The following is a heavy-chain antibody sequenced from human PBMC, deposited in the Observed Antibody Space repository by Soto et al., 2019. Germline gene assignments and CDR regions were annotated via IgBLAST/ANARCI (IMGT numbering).Heavy chain of an antibody. CDR3: AGYQKYYQH. V-gene: IGHV4-59*08. D-gene: IGHD2-2*01. CDR2: IYYSGTT. J-gene: IGHJ1*01. CDR1: GGSISNFY. Sequence: PSETRSLTCTVSGGSISNFYWSWIRQPPGKGPEWIGYIYYSGTTNYNPSLKSRVTISVDTSRNRFSMKLNSVTAADTAVYYCAGYQKYYQHGGQGPLVPVPS.